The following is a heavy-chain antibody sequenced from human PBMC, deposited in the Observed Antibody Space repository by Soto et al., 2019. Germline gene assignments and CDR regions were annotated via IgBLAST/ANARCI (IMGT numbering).Heavy chain of an antibody. CDR2: VRQSGRA. J-gene: IGHJ4*02. CDR3: ASGEQLSFPEPYDHC. Sequence: QLQLQESGSGLVNPSQTLSLTCTVSDVSSSTGGYSWNRLRQPPGMAPEGPGYVRQSGRAFSNPYPRPRVCISLAKSLRQSCLNLFSVAPADTAVYYCASGEQLSFPEPYDHCWGQGILVTVPS. V-gene: IGHV4-30-2*01. CDR1: DVSSSTGGYS. D-gene: IGHD5-12*01.